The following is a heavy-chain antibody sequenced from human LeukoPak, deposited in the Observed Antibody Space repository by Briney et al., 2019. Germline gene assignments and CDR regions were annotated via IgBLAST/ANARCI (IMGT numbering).Heavy chain of an antibody. CDR3: ARARYGGNSLYAFDI. CDR1: GFTFSSYA. D-gene: IGHD4-23*01. J-gene: IGHJ3*02. Sequence: GGSLRLSCAASGFTFSSYAMSWVRQAPGKGLEWVSAISGSGASTYYADSVKGRFTISRDNSKNTLYLQMNSLRAEDTALYYCARARYGGNSLYAFDIWGQGTMVTVSS. CDR2: ISGSGAST. V-gene: IGHV3-23*01.